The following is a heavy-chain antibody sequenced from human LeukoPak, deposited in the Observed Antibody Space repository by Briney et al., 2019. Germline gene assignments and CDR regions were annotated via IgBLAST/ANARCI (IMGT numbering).Heavy chain of an antibody. CDR2: IHYSGNA. V-gene: IGHV4-31*03. CDR1: GDSISSSSYY. Sequence: SETLSLTCTVSGDSISSSSYYWTWIRQHPGKGLEWIGYIHYSGNAYCNPSLKSRLTISVDTSKNQFSLRLDSVTAADTAVYYCARDLPDGSGSFYSDYWGQGALVTVSS. CDR3: ARDLPDGSGSFYSDY. D-gene: IGHD3-10*01. J-gene: IGHJ4*02.